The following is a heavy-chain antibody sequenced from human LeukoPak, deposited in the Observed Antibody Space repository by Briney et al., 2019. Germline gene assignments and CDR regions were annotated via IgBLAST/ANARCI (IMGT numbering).Heavy chain of an antibody. CDR2: LSGSGGGT. CDR1: GFTFSSYA. Sequence: GGSLRLSCAASGFTFSSYAMSWVRQAPGKGLEWVSTLSGSGGGTYYADSVKGRFTISRDNSKNTLYLQMNSLRAEDTAVYYCARDQGFSYYFYYMDVWGKGTTVTVSS. CDR3: ARDQGFSYYFYYMDV. J-gene: IGHJ6*03. V-gene: IGHV3-23*01. D-gene: IGHD3-3*01.